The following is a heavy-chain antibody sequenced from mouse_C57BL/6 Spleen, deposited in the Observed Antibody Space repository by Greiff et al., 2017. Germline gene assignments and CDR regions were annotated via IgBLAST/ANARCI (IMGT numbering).Heavy chain of an antibody. CDR3: ARTVDPYAMHH. V-gene: IGHV1-7*01. CDR1: GYTFTSYW. CDR2: INPSSGYT. Sequence: QVQLQQSRAERGKPGASVKLSCKASGYTFTSYWMHWVKQSPGQGLEWIGYINPSSGYTKYNQKFKDKATLTADKSSSTAYMQLSSLTYEDSSVYYYARTVDPYAMHHWGQGTSVTDSS. D-gene: IGHD4-1*01. J-gene: IGHJ4*01.